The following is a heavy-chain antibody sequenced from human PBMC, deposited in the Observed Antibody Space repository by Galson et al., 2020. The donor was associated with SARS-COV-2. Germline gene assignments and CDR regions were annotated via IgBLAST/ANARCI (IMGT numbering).Heavy chain of an antibody. D-gene: IGHD2-2*01. V-gene: IGHV3-23*01. CDR1: GFTFSSYA. J-gene: IGHJ5*02. CDR3: AKARVPAAFKWFDP. Sequence: TGGSLRFSCAASGFTFSSYAMSWVRQAPGRGLEWVSTITTSGTSTYYADSVKGRFTISRDNSKNTLYLQMNSLRAEDTAVYYCAKARVPAAFKWFDPWGQGTLVTVSS. CDR2: ITTSGTST.